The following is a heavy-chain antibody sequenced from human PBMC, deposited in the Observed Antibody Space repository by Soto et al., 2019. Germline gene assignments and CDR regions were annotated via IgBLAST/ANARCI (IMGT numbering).Heavy chain of an antibody. CDR3: AKDIAAAGDY. Sequence: LSLTCAASGFTFSSYAMSWVRQAPGKGLEWVSAISGSGGSTYYADSVKGRFTISRDNSKNTLYLQMNSLRAEDTAVYYCAKDIAAAGDYWGQGTLVTVSS. CDR2: ISGSGGST. D-gene: IGHD6-13*01. CDR1: GFTFSSYA. V-gene: IGHV3-23*01. J-gene: IGHJ4*02.